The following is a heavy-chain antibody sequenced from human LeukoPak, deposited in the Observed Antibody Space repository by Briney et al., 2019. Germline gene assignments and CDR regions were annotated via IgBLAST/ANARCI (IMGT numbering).Heavy chain of an antibody. J-gene: IGHJ3*02. CDR3: ATPISSGWGRDAFDI. CDR2: IYYSGST. V-gene: IGHV4-39*01. D-gene: IGHD6-19*01. Sequence: SETLSLTCTVSGGSISSSSYYWGWIRQPPGKGLEWIGSIYYSGSTYFNPSLKSRVTISVDTSKNQFSLKLSSVTAADTAVYYCATPISSGWGRDAFDIWGQGTTVTVSS. CDR1: GGSISSSSYY.